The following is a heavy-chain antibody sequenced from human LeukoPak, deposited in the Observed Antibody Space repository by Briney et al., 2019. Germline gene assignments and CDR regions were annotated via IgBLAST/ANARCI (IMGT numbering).Heavy chain of an antibody. CDR3: ARDYEGNRDY. J-gene: IGHJ4*02. Sequence: GRSLRLSCAASGFTFSSYAMHWVRQAPGKGLEWVAVISYDGSNKYYADSVKGRFTISRDNSKNTLYLQMNSLRAEDTAVYYCARDYEGNRDYWGQGTLVTVSS. CDR2: ISYDGSNK. V-gene: IGHV3-30-3*01. CDR1: GFTFSSYA. D-gene: IGHD3-16*01.